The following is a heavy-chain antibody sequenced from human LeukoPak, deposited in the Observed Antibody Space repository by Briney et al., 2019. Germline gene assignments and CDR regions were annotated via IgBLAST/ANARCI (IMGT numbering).Heavy chain of an antibody. D-gene: IGHD4-17*01. CDR1: GFTFNSFA. CDR3: AQEGTVTTYWYFDL. V-gene: IGHV3-23*01. CDR2: VSGRSGST. Sequence: GVSLRLSCAASGFTFNSFAMNWVPQAPGKGGEWVSGVSGRSGSTYYTDSVKGPFTISRDNSTKTLSLQMNSLRAEDTAVYYSAQEGTVTTYWYFDLWGRGTPVTASS. J-gene: IGHJ2*01.